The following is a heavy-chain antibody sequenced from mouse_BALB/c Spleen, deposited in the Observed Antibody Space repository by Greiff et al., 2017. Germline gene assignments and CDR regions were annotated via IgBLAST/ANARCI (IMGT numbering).Heavy chain of an antibody. CDR1: GYSITSDYA. CDR3: ARGGSSSDY. V-gene: IGHV3-2*02. CDR2: ISYSGST. D-gene: IGHD1-1*01. J-gene: IGHJ2*01. Sequence: EVQLQQSGPGLVKPSQSLSLTCTVTGYSITSDYAWNWIRQFPGNKLEWMGYISYSGSTSYNPSLKSRISITRDTSKNQFFLQLNSVTTEDTATYYCARGGSSSDYWGQGTTLTVSS.